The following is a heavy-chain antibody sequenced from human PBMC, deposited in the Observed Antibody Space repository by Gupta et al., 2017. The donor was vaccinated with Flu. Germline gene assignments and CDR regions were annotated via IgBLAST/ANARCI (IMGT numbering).Heavy chain of an antibody. D-gene: IGHD6-6*01. CDR3: AKDQYSSSSPNYFDY. J-gene: IGHJ4*02. V-gene: IGHV3-23*01. CDR2: ISGSGGST. CDR1: GFTFSSYA. Sequence: EVQLLESGGGLVQPGGSLRLSCAASGFTFSSYAMSSVRQAPGKGLEWVSAISGSGGSTYYADSVKGRFTISRDNSKNTLYLQMNSLRAEDTAVYYCAKDQYSSSSPNYFDYWGQGTLVTVSS.